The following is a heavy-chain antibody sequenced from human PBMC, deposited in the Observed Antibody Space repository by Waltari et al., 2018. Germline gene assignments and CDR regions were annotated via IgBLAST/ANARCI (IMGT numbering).Heavy chain of an antibody. CDR3: ARDFWSGYDY. D-gene: IGHD3-3*01. V-gene: IGHV4-34*01. CDR2: INHSGST. Sequence: QVQLQQWGAGLLKPSETLSLTCAVYGGSFSGYYWSWIRQPPGKGLEWIGEINHSGSTNYNPSLKSRVTISVDTSKNQFSLKLSSVTAADTAVYYCARDFWSGYDYWGQGTLVTVSS. CDR1: GGSFSGYY. J-gene: IGHJ4*02.